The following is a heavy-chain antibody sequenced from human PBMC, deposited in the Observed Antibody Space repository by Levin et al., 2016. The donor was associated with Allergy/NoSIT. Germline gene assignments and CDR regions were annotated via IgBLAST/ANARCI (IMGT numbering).Heavy chain of an antibody. D-gene: IGHD6-6*01. CDR3: ARGTRTGQLVPRSVDYYYGMDV. V-gene: IGHV3-21*06. Sequence: WIRQPPGKGLEWVSSMTTSGSYIYYADSVKGRFTISRDNAKNSLYLQMNSLRAEDTAVYYCARGTRTGQLVPRSVDYYYGMDVWGQGTTVTVSS. CDR2: MTTSGSYI. J-gene: IGHJ6*02.